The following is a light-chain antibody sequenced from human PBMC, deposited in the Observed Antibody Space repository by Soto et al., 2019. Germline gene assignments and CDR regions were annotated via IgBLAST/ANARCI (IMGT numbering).Light chain of an antibody. CDR1: TGKVGGNNL. CDR3: SSYTSSSTLLYV. J-gene: IGLJ1*01. V-gene: IGLV2-14*03. CDR2: DVG. Sequence: QSALTQPASVSGSPGHWTTFSGTETTGKVGGNNLVSGYQHHPAKPPKLLIYDVGNRPSGVSNRFSGSKSGNTASLTISGLQAEDEADYYCSSYTSSSTLLYVFGTGTKLTVL.